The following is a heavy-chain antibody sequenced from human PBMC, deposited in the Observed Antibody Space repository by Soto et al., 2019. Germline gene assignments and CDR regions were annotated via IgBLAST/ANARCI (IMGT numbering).Heavy chain of an antibody. CDR2: IYYSGST. CDR3: ARVSYCSSTSCYSYGMDV. V-gene: IGHV4-59*01. D-gene: IGHD2-2*01. Sequence: SETLSLTCTVSGGSISSYYWSWIRQPPGKXLEWIGYIYYSGSTNYNPSLKSRVTISVDTSKNQFSLKLSSVTAADTAVYYCARVSYCSSTSCYSYGMDVWGQGTTVTVSS. J-gene: IGHJ6*02. CDR1: GGSISSYY.